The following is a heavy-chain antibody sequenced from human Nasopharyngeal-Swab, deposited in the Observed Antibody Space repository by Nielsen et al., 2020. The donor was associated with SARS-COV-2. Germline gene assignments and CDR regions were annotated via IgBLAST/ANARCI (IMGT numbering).Heavy chain of an antibody. CDR1: GGSFSGYY. V-gene: IGHV4-34*01. J-gene: IGHJ4*02. Sequence: GSLRLSCAVYGGSFSGYYWNWIRQPPGKGLEWIGEINRSGSTNYNPSLKSRVTISVDTSKIQFSLRLNSVTAADTAVYFCARGDGRTVWRSYSFDSWGQGTLVTVSS. CDR3: ARGDGRTVWRSYSFDS. D-gene: IGHD1-26*01. CDR2: INRSGST.